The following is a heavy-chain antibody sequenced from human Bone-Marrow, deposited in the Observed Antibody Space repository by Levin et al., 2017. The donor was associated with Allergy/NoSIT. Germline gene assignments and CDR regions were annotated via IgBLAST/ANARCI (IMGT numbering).Heavy chain of an antibody. CDR1: SLTTVGVG. Sequence: SLTTVGVGVAWVRQPPGKALEWLAVIYWNEDKRYSPSLERRLTITKDTSKNQVGLSMTNMDPVDTGTYFCTHAHYDFGYAMDVWGQGTTVIVSS. D-gene: IGHD3-3*01. CDR3: THAHYDFGYAMDV. CDR2: IYWNEDK. V-gene: IGHV2-5*04. J-gene: IGHJ6*02.